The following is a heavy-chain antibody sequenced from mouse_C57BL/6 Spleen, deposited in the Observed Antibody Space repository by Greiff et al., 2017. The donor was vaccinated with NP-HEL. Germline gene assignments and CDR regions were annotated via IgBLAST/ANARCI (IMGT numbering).Heavy chain of an antibody. V-gene: IGHV1-55*01. CDR1: GYTFTSYW. J-gene: IGHJ3*01. CDR2: IYPGSGST. Sequence: VQLQQSGAELVKPGASVKMSCKASGYTFTSYWITWVKQRPGQGLEWIGDIYPGSGSTNYNEKFKSKATLTVDTSSSTAYMQLSSLTSEDSAVYYCASPYSNYGAWFAYWGRGTLVTVSA. D-gene: IGHD2-5*01. CDR3: ASPYSNYGAWFAY.